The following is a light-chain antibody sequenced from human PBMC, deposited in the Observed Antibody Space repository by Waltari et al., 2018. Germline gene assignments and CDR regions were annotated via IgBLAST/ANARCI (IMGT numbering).Light chain of an antibody. CDR3: QQYSSFST. CDR2: IAS. V-gene: IGKV1-5*03. Sequence: DIQMTQSLSTLSASVGDRVTISCRASQSVGTWLAWYQQKPGKAPKLLIYIASSVESGVPSRCSGSGSGTEFTLTISSLHPDDFATYSCQQYSSFSTFGQGTKVDFK. J-gene: IGKJ2*01. CDR1: QSVGTW.